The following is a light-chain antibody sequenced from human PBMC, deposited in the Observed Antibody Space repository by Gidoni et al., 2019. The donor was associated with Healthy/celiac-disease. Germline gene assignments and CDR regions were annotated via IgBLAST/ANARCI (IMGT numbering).Light chain of an antibody. CDR3: SSYTSSSTRV. CDR1: SSDVGGYNY. J-gene: IGLJ3*02. CDR2: DVS. Sequence: QSALTQPASVSGSPGQSITISCTGTSSDVGGYNYVSWYQQHPGKAPKLMIYDVSNRPPGVSNRFSGSKSGNTASLTSSGLQAEDEADYYCSSYTSSSTRVFGGGTKLTVL. V-gene: IGLV2-14*01.